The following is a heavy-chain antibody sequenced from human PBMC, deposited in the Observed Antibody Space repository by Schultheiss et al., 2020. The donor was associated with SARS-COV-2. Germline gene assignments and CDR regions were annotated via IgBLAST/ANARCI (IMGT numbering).Heavy chain of an antibody. CDR1: GFTFSNYG. V-gene: IGHV3-33*01. J-gene: IGHJ4*02. CDR3: ARDLESVTLDY. D-gene: IGHD5-24*01. Sequence: GGSLRLSCAVSGFTFSNYGMHWVRQAPGKGLEWVAVIWYDGSIKFYADSVKGRFTISKDNSKSTLFLQMNSLRADDTAVYYCARDLESVTLDYWGQGTLVTSPQ. CDR2: IWYDGSIK.